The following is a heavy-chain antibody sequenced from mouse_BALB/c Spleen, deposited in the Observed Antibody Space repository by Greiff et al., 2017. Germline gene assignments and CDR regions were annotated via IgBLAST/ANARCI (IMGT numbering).Heavy chain of an antibody. Sequence: VQLQQSGAELVKPGASVKLSCTASGFNIKDTYMHWVKQRPEQGLEWIGRIDPANGNTKYDPKFQGKATITADTSSNTAYLQLSSLTSEDTAVYYCARSDYGSYFDYWGQGTTLTVSS. D-gene: IGHD2-2*01. V-gene: IGHV14-3*02. CDR1: GFNIKDTY. J-gene: IGHJ2*01. CDR3: ARSDYGSYFDY. CDR2: IDPANGNT.